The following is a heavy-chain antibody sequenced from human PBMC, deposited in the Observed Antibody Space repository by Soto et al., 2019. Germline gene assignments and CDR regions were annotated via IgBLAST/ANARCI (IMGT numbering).Heavy chain of an antibody. CDR2: ISAYNGNT. CDR3: ARDQNYYDSSGYQGWFDP. J-gene: IGHJ5*02. CDR1: GYTFTSYG. V-gene: IGHV1-18*04. Sequence: QVQLVQSGDEVKKPGASVKVSCKASGYTFTSYGISWVRQAPGQGLEWMGWISAYNGNTNYAQKLQGRVTMTTDTSTSTAYMELRSLRSDDTAVYYCARDQNYYDSSGYQGWFDPWGQGTLVTVSS. D-gene: IGHD3-22*01.